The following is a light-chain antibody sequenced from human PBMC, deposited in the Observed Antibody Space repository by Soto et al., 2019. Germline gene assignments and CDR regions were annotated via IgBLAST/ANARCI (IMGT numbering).Light chain of an antibody. Sequence: EIVMKQSPATLSVSPGERATLSCRASQSVNSNYLAWYQQKPGQAPRLLIYDASNRATGIPARFSGSGSGTDFTLTISSLEPEDFAVYYCQQRSNWPPTWTFGQGTKVDIK. CDR1: QSVNSNY. CDR3: QQRSNWPPTWT. CDR2: DAS. V-gene: IGKV3-11*01. J-gene: IGKJ1*01.